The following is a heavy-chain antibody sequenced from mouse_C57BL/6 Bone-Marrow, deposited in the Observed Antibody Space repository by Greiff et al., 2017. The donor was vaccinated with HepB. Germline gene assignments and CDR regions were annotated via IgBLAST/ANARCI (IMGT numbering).Heavy chain of an antibody. CDR1: GYTFTSYW. V-gene: IGHV1-69*01. CDR2: IDPSDSYT. CDR3: ARDLKGYGSSYGDYAMDY. Sequence: QVQLQQPGAELVMPGASVKLSCKASGYTFTSYWMHWVKQRPGQGLEWIGEIDPSDSYTNYNQKFKGKSTLTVAKSSSTAYMQLSSLTSEDSAVYYCARDLKGYGSSYGDYAMDYWGQGTSVTVSS. J-gene: IGHJ4*01. D-gene: IGHD1-1*01.